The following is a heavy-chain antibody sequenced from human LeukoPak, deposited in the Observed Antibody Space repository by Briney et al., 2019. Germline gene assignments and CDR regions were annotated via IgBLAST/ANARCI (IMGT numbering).Heavy chain of an antibody. CDR2: IYHSGST. V-gene: IGHV4-30-2*01. J-gene: IGHJ1*01. Sequence: PSETLSLTCTVSGGSISSGGYYWSWIRQPPGKGLEWIGYIYHSGSTYYNPSLKSRVTISVDTSKNQFSLKLSSVTAADTAVYYCATMYYYGSGSYYSPPIGFQHWGQGTLVTVSS. CDR1: GGSISSGGYY. CDR3: ATMYYYGSGSYYSPPIGFQH. D-gene: IGHD3-10*01.